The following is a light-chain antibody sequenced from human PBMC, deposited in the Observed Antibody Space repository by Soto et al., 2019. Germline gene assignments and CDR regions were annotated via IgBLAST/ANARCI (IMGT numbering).Light chain of an antibody. CDR1: NNDVGDYNY. Sequence: QSALTQPASVSGSPGQSITISCTGTNNDVGDYNYVSWYQQYPGKAPKLMIYDVSTRPSGVSGRFAGSKSGNTASLTISGLQPEDEADYYCCSYSTFSALPDVFGSGTKLTVL. V-gene: IGLV2-14*01. CDR2: DVS. J-gene: IGLJ1*01. CDR3: CSYSTFSALPDV.